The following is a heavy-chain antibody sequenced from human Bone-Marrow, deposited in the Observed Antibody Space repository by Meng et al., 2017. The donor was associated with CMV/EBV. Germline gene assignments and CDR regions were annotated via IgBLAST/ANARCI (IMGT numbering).Heavy chain of an antibody. J-gene: IGHJ3*02. CDR2: LYAGGFT. Sequence: GESLKISCTASGFTVSSNYMSWVRQAPGKGLEWVSVLYAGGFTYYADSVKGRFTISRDNAKKSLYLQMNSLRAEDTAVYFCARERLGGAFDIWGQGTMVTVSS. D-gene: IGHD7-27*01. CDR3: ARERLGGAFDI. CDR1: GFTVSSNY. V-gene: IGHV3-66*01.